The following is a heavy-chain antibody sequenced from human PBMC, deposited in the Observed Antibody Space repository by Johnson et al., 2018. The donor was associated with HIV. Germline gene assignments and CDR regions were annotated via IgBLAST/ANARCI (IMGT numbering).Heavy chain of an antibody. CDR1: GFTFSAYG. V-gene: IGHV3-20*04. Sequence: VQLVESGGGVVQPGGSLRLSCAASGFTFSAYGMHWLRQAPRKGLEWVSGINWNGGSTGYADSVKGRFTISRDNAKNSLYLQMNSLRAEDTAVYYCARDPCGGDCADAFDIWGQGTMVTISS. CDR3: ARDPCGGDCADAFDI. D-gene: IGHD2-21*02. J-gene: IGHJ3*02. CDR2: INWNGGST.